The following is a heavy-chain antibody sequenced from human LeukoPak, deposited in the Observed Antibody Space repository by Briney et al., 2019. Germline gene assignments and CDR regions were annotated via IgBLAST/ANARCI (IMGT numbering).Heavy chain of an antibody. J-gene: IGHJ4*02. CDR2: INHSGST. V-gene: IGHV4-34*01. Sequence: PSETLSLTCTVYGGSFSGYYWSWIRQAPGKGLEWIGEINHSGSTNYNPSLESRVTIALDTSKNQFFLNLSSVTAADTAVYYCATTLTPGGGFDYWGQGTLVTVSS. CDR3: ATTLTPGGGFDY. CDR1: GGSFSGYY. D-gene: IGHD4-17*01.